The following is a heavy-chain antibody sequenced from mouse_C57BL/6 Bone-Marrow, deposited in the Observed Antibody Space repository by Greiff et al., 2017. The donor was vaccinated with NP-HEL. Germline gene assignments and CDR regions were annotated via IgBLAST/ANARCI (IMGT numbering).Heavy chain of an antibody. CDR3: AREEGLTTVALDY. D-gene: IGHD1-1*01. Sequence: QVQLKQSGPELVKPGASVKISCKASGYTFTDYYINWVKQRPGQGLEWIGWIFPGSGSTYYNEKFKGKATLTVDKSSSTAYMLLSSLTSEDSAVYFCAREEGLTTVALDYWGQGTTLTVSS. CDR1: GYTFTDYY. J-gene: IGHJ2*01. CDR2: IFPGSGST. V-gene: IGHV1-75*01.